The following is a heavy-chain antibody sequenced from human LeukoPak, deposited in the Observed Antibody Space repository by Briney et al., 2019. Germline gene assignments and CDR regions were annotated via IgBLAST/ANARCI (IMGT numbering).Heavy chain of an antibody. J-gene: IGHJ4*02. D-gene: IGHD1-14*01. CDR1: GYSISSGYY. Sequence: SETLSLTCAVSGYSISSGYYWGWIRQPPGKGLEWIGTIYQSGSTYYNPSPKSRVTISVDTSENQLSLKLTSVTAADTAVYYCARTGTGNYFDYWGQGTLVTVSS. V-gene: IGHV4-38-2*01. CDR2: IYQSGST. CDR3: ARTGTGNYFDY.